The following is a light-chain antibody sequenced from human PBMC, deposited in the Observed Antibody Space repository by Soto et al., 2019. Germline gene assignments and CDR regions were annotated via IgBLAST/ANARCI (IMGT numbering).Light chain of an antibody. CDR1: QGVSSH. V-gene: IGKV1-9*01. CDR2: EVS. Sequence: DIQMTQSPSSLSASVGDSVTITCRASQGVSSHLAWHQQKPGKAPKLLIYEVSTLQSGVPSRFSGSGSGTDFTLTISSLQPEDFATYYCQHLNSYPITFGQGTRLEIK. CDR3: QHLNSYPIT. J-gene: IGKJ5*01.